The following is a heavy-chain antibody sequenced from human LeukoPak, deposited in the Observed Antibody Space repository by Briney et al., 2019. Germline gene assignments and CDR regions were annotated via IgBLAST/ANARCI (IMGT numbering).Heavy chain of an antibody. V-gene: IGHV1-2*02. CDR1: GYTFTGYY. Sequence: ASVKVSCKASGYTFTGYYMHWVRQAPGQGLEWMGWINPNSGGTNYAQKFQGRVTLTRDTFASTAYMELTGLTSDDTAIYYCARDPVDGYSHYDFWGQGTLVTVSS. J-gene: IGHJ4*02. D-gene: IGHD5-24*01. CDR3: ARDPVDGYSHYDF. CDR2: INPNSGGT.